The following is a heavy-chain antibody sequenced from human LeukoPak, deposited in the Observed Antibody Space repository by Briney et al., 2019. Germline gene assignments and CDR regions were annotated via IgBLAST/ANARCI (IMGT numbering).Heavy chain of an antibody. J-gene: IGHJ4*02. CDR3: ARDQGGFRIAAR. D-gene: IGHD6-6*01. CDR2: ISSSSSYI. CDR1: GFTFSSYS. V-gene: IGHV3-21*01. Sequence: PGGSLRLSCAASGFTFSSYSMNWVRQAPGKGLEWVSSISSSSSYIYYADSVKGRFTISRDNAKNSLYLRMNSLRAEDTAVYYCARDQGGFRIAARWGQGTLVTVSS.